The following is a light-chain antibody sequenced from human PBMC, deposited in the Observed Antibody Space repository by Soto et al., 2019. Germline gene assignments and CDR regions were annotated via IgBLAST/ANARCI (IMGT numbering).Light chain of an antibody. J-gene: IGLJ2*01. CDR2: SNT. Sequence: QSVLTQPPSASGTPGQSGTMSCSGSSSNIGSNTVYWYQQLPGTAPKLLIYSNTQRPSGVPDRFSASKSGTSASLAISGLQSEDEADYYCAAWDDSLNGPVFGGGTKVTVL. CDR3: AAWDDSLNGPV. CDR1: SSNIGSNT. V-gene: IGLV1-44*01.